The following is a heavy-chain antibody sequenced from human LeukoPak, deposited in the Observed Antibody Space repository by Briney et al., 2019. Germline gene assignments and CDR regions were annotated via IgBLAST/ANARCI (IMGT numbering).Heavy chain of an antibody. CDR3: ARAPSWTWYFDL. D-gene: IGHD3/OR15-3a*01. J-gene: IGHJ2*01. CDR1: GYTFTGYY. CDR2: IIPIFGTA. V-gene: IGHV1-69*13. Sequence: ASVKVSCKASGYTFTGYYMHWVRQAPGQGLEWMGGIIPIFGTANYAQKFQGRVTITADESTSTAYMELSSLRSEDTAVYYCARAPSWTWYFDLWGRGTLVTVSS.